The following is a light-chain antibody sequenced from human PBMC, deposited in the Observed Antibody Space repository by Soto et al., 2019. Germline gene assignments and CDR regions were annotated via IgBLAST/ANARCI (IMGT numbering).Light chain of an antibody. CDR2: DVS. J-gene: IGLJ1*01. Sequence: QSALTQPASVSGSPGQSITISCTGTSSDVGTYNSVSWYQQYPGKAPKLMIHDVSNRPSGVSNRFSGSKSGNTASLTISGLQAEDEADYSCSSYTSSSSYVFGSGTKVTV. CDR1: SSDVGTYNS. CDR3: SSYTSSSSYV. V-gene: IGLV2-14*01.